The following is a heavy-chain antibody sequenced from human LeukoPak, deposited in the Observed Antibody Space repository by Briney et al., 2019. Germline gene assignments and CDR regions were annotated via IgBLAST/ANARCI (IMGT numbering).Heavy chain of an antibody. J-gene: IGHJ6*03. Sequence: GGSLRPSCEASGFTFSFYTMNWVRQAPGQGLEGVSSISDGGSEIYYADSVKGRFAVSRDDAKNSLSLQMNSLRVEDTAIYYCAKGESGSYYSYMDVWGKGTTVTASS. V-gene: IGHV3-21*04. CDR1: GFTFSFYT. CDR3: AKGESGSYYSYMDV. D-gene: IGHD3-10*01. CDR2: ISDGGSEI.